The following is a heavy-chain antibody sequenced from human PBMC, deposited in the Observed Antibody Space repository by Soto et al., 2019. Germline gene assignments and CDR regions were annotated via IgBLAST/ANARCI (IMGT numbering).Heavy chain of an antibody. CDR1: GGSFCGYY. CDR3: ARVRGYSSGFGNYCYYFYMDV. V-gene: IGHV4-34*01. Sequence: SETLSLTCAVYGGSFCGYYWSWIRQPPGKGMEWIKEINHSGSTNYNPSLKSRITISVDTSKNLFSLKLSSVSAADTAVYYCARVRGYSSGFGNYCYYFYMDVWGKGTTVTVSS. J-gene: IGHJ6*03. CDR2: INHSGST. D-gene: IGHD3-22*01.